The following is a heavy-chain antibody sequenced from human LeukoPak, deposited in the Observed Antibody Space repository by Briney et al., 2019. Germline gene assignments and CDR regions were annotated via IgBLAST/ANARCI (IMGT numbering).Heavy chain of an antibody. CDR2: IYTSGST. V-gene: IGHV4-61*09. J-gene: IGHJ4*02. CDR3: ASDSGY. CDR1: GGSISSVGYY. Sequence: KPSETLSLTCTVSGGSISSVGYYWIWIRQPAGKGLEWIGHIYTSGSTNYNPSLKSRVTISVDTSKNQFSLKLSSVTAADTAVYYCASDSGYWGQGTLVTVSS.